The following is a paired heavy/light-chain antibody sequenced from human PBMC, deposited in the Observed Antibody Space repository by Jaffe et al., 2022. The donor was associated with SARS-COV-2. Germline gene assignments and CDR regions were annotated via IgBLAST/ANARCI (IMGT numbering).Heavy chain of an antibody. Sequence: QVHLVQSGAEVKKPGASVKVSCKASGYTFTDYHMHWVRQAPGQGLQWMGRIDPNTGDTSYAQKFQGRVTMTRDTSMNTAYMELTRLTSDDTAMYYCAKDSKWNVYNWFDPWGQGTLVTVSS. CDR1: GYTFTDYH. CDR3: AKDSKWNVYNWFDP. J-gene: IGHJ5*02. CDR2: IDPNTGDT. D-gene: IGHD1-20*01. V-gene: IGHV1-2*06.
Light chain of an antibody. CDR1: NIGSKN. Sequence: SYDLTQPLSVSVALGQTARITCGGDNIGSKNVHWYQQQPGQAPVLVIYRDNYRPSGIPERFSGSNSGNTATLTISRAQAGDEGDYYCQVWDSSEAVFGGGTKLTVL. CDR2: RDN. J-gene: IGLJ2*01. CDR3: QVWDSSEAV. V-gene: IGLV3-9*01.